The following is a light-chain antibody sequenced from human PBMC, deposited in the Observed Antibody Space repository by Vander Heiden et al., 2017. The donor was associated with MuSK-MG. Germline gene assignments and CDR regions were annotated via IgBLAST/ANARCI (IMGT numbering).Light chain of an antibody. CDR1: PHLVSSNGTSY. V-gene: IGKV2-30*01. CDR3: RQGSSWPLT. J-gene: IGKJ4*01. Sequence: VVLTPSPVSLPVTLRRPAATSSHSTPHLVSSNGTSYLTWFQHRPSHPLRRLIYRVSNRESGVPDRFSGSGSGTDLTLTISRVEADDIGLCFCRQGSSWPLTFGRGTKVEIK. CDR2: RVS.